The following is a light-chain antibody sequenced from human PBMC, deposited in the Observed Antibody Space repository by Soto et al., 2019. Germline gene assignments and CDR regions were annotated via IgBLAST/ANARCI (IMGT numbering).Light chain of an antibody. J-gene: IGKJ4*01. CDR3: LQDHGFPLT. CDR1: QDIREV. CDR2: AAS. Sequence: AIQMTQSPSSLSASVGDRVTITCRATQDIREVLGWYQQKPGKAPKLLIYAASSLQSEVPSRFSGSGSGTDFTLTISSLQPEDFATYFCLQDHGFPLTFGGGTKVDIK. V-gene: IGKV1-6*01.